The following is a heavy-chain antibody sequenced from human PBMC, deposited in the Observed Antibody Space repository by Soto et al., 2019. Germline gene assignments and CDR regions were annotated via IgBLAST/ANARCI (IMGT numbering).Heavy chain of an antibody. Sequence: GGSLRLSCAASGFTFSSYAMSWVRQAPGKGLEWVSAISGSGGSTYYADSVKGRFTISRDNSKNTLYLQMNSLRAEDTAVYYCAKAIFGVVTRIIDYWGQGTLVTVSS. J-gene: IGHJ4*02. D-gene: IGHD3-3*01. CDR3: AKAIFGVVTRIIDY. V-gene: IGHV3-23*01. CDR2: ISGSGGST. CDR1: GFTFSSYA.